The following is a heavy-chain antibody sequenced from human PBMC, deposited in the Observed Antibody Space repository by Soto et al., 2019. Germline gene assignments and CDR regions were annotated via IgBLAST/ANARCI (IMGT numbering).Heavy chain of an antibody. CDR2: IIPIFGTA. CDR3: ARDWEYYYDSSGYYPRRNYYYYGMDV. D-gene: IGHD3-22*01. V-gene: IGHV1-69*13. Sequence: ASVKVSCKASGGTFSSYAISWVRQAPGQGLEWMGGIIPIFGTANYAQKFQGRVTITADESTSTAYMELSSLRSEDTAVYYCARDWEYYYDSSGYYPRRNYYYYGMDVWGQGTTVTVSS. J-gene: IGHJ6*02. CDR1: GGTFSSYA.